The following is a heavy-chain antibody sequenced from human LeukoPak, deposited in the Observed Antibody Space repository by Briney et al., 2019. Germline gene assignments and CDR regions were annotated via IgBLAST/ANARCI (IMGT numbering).Heavy chain of an antibody. CDR3: AGRGHRYSRD. V-gene: IGHV4-4*09. D-gene: IGHD2-15*01. Sequence: PSETLSLSCNVSGDSVSSGYWTWIRQSPAKGLEWIGFIYDNGVTDYNPSLKSRLIISLDTSKNQFFLNLRSVSAADSAIYYCAGRGHRYSRDWGQGILVTVSS. J-gene: IGHJ1*01. CDR2: IYDNGVT. CDR1: GDSVSSGY.